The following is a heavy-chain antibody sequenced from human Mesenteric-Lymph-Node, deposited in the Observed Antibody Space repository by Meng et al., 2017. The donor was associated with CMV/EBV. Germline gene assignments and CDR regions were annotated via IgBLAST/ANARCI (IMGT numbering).Heavy chain of an antibody. J-gene: IGHJ5*02. CDR1: GGSISDGDYY. D-gene: IGHD2-2*01. Sequence: VSGGSISDGDYYWSWIRQHPGKGLEWLGFIFHNGVAFYNPSLRSRLSISVDKSKNQFSLELTSVSAADTAMYYCARTGSTIRWFDPWGQGTLVTVSS. V-gene: IGHV4-31*02. CDR3: ARTGSTIRWFDP. CDR2: IFHNGVA.